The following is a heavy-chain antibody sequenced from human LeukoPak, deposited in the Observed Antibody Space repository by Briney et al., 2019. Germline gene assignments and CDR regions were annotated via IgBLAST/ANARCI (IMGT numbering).Heavy chain of an antibody. D-gene: IGHD3-3*01. V-gene: IGHV3-30*02. Sequence: PGGSLRLSCAASGFTFSSYGMHWVRQAPGRGLEWVAFIRYDGSNKYYADSVKGRFTISRDNSKNTLYLQMNSLRAEDTAVYYCAKDQRFLEWVFDYWGQGTLVTVS. CDR1: GFTFSSYG. CDR3: AKDQRFLEWVFDY. J-gene: IGHJ4*02. CDR2: IRYDGSNK.